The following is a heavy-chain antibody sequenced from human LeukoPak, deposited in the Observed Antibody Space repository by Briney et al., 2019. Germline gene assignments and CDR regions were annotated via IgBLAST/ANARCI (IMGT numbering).Heavy chain of an antibody. J-gene: IGHJ3*02. CDR3: ARDRGPGYYDILTGYPPAFDI. V-gene: IGHV4-30-2*05. CDR1: GGSISSGGYS. Sequence: SETLSLTCAVSGGSISSGGYSWSWIRQPPGKGLEWIGYIYHSGSTYYNPSLKSRVTISVDTSKNQFSLKLSSVTAADTAVYYCARDRGPGYYDILTGYPPAFDIWGQGTMVTVSS. D-gene: IGHD3-9*01. CDR2: IYHSGST.